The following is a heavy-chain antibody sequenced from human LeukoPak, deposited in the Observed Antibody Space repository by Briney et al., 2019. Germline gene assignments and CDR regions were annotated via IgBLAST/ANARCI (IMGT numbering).Heavy chain of an antibody. V-gene: IGHV3-23*01. Sequence: GGSLRLSCAASGFTFSNYAMNWVRQAPGKGLEWVSAITGSSGSTYYADSVRGRFTISRDNSKNTLYLQMNSLRAEDTAVYYCAKKRSSGPGDFDLWGRGTLVTVSS. J-gene: IGHJ2*01. CDR1: GFTFSNYA. D-gene: IGHD6-19*01. CDR3: AKKRSSGPGDFDL. CDR2: ITGSSGST.